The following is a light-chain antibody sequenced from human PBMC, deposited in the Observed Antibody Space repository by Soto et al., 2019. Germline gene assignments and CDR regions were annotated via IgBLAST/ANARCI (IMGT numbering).Light chain of an antibody. CDR3: CSFAGTSTDWV. CDR2: EVD. V-gene: IGLV2-23*02. CDR1: NSDVGSYNL. J-gene: IGLJ3*02. Sequence: QSALTQPASVSGSPGQSITISCTGTNSDVGSYNLVSWYQQHPGKAPKLIIYEVDKRPSGVSNRFSGSKSGTTASLTLSGLQADDEADYYCCSFAGTSTDWVFGGGTKLTVL.